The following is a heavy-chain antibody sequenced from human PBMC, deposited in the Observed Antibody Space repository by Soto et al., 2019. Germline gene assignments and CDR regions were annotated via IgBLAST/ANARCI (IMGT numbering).Heavy chain of an antibody. CDR2: IYYSGST. D-gene: IGHD3-22*01. J-gene: IGHJ4*02. CDR3: ARLHDSSGYCFDY. CDR1: GGSISSYY. Sequence: SETLSLTCTVSGGSISSYYWSWIRQPPGKGLEWIGYIYYSGSTNYNPSLKSRVTISVDTSKNQFSLKLSSVPAADPAVYYCARLHDSSGYCFDYWGQGTLVTVSS. V-gene: IGHV4-59*08.